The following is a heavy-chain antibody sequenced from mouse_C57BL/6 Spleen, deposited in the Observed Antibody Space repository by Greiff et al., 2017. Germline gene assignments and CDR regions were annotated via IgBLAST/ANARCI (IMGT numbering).Heavy chain of an antibody. CDR1: GYTFTSYW. Sequence: QVQLKQPGAELVKPGASVKVSCKASGYTFTSYWLHWVKQRPGQGLEWIGRIHPSDSDTNYNQKFKGKATLTVDKSSSTAYMQLSSLTSEDSAVYDCAIKNYSNRAWFAYWGQGTLVTVSA. J-gene: IGHJ3*01. D-gene: IGHD2-5*01. CDR3: AIKNYSNRAWFAY. CDR2: IHPSDSDT. V-gene: IGHV1-74*01.